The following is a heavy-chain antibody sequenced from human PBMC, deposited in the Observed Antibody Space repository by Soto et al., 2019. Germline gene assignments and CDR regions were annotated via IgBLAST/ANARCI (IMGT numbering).Heavy chain of an antibody. V-gene: IGHV3-73*01. Sequence: GGSLRLSCAASGFTVSSKYMSWVRQASGKELEWVGRIRSKANSYATAYAASVKGRFTISRDDSKNTAYLQMNSLKTEDTAVYYCTRGSGYDSDDFDYWGQGTLVTVSS. CDR2: IRSKANSYAT. J-gene: IGHJ4*02. CDR3: TRGSGYDSDDFDY. D-gene: IGHD5-12*01. CDR1: GFTVSSKY.